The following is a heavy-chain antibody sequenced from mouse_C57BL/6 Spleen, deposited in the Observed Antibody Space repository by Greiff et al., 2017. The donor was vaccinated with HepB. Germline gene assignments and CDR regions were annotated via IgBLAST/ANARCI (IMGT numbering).Heavy chain of an antibody. CDR1: GYTFTDHT. Sequence: VQLQQSDAELVKPGASVKISCKVSGYTFTDHTIHWMKQRPEQGLEWIGYIYPRDGSTKYNEKFKGKATLPAEKSSSTAYMQLTSLTSEDSAVYFCARSPYYDYYVMDYWGQGTSVTVSS. CDR2: IYPRDGST. CDR3: ARSPYYDYYVMDY. J-gene: IGHJ4*01. V-gene: IGHV1-78*01. D-gene: IGHD1-1*02.